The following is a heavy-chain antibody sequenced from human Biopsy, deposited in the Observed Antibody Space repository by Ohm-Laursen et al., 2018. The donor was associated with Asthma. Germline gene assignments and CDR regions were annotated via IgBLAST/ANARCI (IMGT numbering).Heavy chain of an antibody. CDR2: ISPIFGSI. Sequence: SVKVSCKSSGGTLNNYAINWVRQAPGQGLEWMGGISPIFGSIKYAQKFQDRVTISANVFRNTVHLELSSLRSEDTAVLYCAKARCYYFYCDMEVWGQGTTVTVSS. D-gene: IGHD3-3*01. J-gene: IGHJ6*02. CDR1: GGTLNNYA. V-gene: IGHV1-69*13. CDR3: AKARCYYFYCDMEV.